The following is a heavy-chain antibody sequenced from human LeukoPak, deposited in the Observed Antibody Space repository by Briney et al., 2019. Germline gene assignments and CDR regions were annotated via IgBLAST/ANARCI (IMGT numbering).Heavy chain of an antibody. CDR3: ARFPHAMVRRVIITEFYFDY. J-gene: IGHJ4*02. V-gene: IGHV3-21*01. CDR2: ISSSSNYI. CDR1: GLTFSSYS. Sequence: GGSLRLSCAASGLTFSSYSMHWVHQAPGRGLDWVSSISSSSNYIYYADSVKGRFTISRDNAKISLYLQMNSLSAEDTSVYYCARFPHAMVRRVIITEFYFDYWGQGTLVTVSS. D-gene: IGHD3-10*01.